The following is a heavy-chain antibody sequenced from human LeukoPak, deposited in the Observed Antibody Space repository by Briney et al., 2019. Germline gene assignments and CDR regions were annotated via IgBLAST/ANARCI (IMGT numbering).Heavy chain of an antibody. CDR3: ANSNRGRYSSSSGGDY. D-gene: IGHD6-13*01. Sequence: GGSLRLSCAASGFTVSSNYMSWVRQAPGKGLEWVSAISGSGGSTYYADSVKGRFTISRDNSKNTLYLQMNSLRAEDTAVYYCANSNRGRYSSSSGGDYWGQGTLVTVSS. J-gene: IGHJ4*02. CDR1: GFTVSSNY. CDR2: ISGSGGST. V-gene: IGHV3-23*01.